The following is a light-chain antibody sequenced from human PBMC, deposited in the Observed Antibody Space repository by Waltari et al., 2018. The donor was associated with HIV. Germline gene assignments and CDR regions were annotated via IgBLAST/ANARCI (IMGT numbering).Light chain of an antibody. V-gene: IGKV3-20*01. CDR2: GAS. Sequence: EIVMTQSPGTLSLSPGERAIFSCRASQSVGSSLAWYQHKPGQAPRLLIFGASTRATGIPDRFSGSGSGTDFALTISRLDSEDFAVYYCLQYRDSPRTFGQGTKVEVK. J-gene: IGKJ1*01. CDR3: LQYRDSPRT. CDR1: QSVGSS.